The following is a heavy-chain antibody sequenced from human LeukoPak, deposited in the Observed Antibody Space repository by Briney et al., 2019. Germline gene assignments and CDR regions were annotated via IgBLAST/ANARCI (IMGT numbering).Heavy chain of an antibody. CDR1: GYTFTSYG. D-gene: IGHD5-18*01. J-gene: IGHJ4*02. CDR3: ASSGNRRIQLWL. CDR2: ISAYSGNT. Sequence: ASVKVSCKASGYTFTSYGISWVRQAPGQGLEWMGWISAYSGNTNYAQKLQGRVTMTTDTSTSTAYMELRSLRSDDTAVYYCASSGNRRIQLWLWGQGTLVTVSS. V-gene: IGHV1-18*01.